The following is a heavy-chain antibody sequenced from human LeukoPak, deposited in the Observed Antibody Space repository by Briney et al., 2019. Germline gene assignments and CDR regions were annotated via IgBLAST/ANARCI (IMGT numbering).Heavy chain of an antibody. J-gene: IGHJ4*02. Sequence: GGSLRLSCAASGFTFSSCSMNWVRQAPGRGLEWVSCITSSSGTIYSADSVKGRFTISRDNAKSSLYLQMNSLRAEDTAIYYCARGDYPGVDYWGQGTLVTVSS. D-gene: IGHD4-17*01. CDR2: ITSSSGTI. CDR1: GFTFSSCS. CDR3: ARGDYPGVDY. V-gene: IGHV3-48*01.